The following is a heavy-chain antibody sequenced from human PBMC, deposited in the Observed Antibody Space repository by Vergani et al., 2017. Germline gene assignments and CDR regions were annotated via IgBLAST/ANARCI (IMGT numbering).Heavy chain of an antibody. Sequence: QLQLQESGPRLVKPSETLSLTCSLSGMSISNNNYYWGWIRQPPGKGLEWIEGIYDIRNNNYSPSLKSRVSISVDTSKNQFSLNLTSVTAADTAVYYCARHLRQLARNDVFDIWGHGTLVTVSS. V-gene: IGHV4-39*01. J-gene: IGHJ3*02. CDR1: GMSISNNNYY. CDR2: IYDIRNN. D-gene: IGHD6-6*01. CDR3: ARHLRQLARNDVFDI.